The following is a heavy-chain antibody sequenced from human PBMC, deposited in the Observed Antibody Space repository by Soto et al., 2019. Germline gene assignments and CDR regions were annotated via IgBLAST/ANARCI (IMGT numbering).Heavy chain of an antibody. CDR2: ISNNGINK. D-gene: IGHD6-6*01. V-gene: IGHV3-30*18. CDR3: AKVIRADSTSSNFYYYSGLDV. Sequence: QVQLVESGGGAVQPGRSLRLSCAASGFTFRTYGMPWVRQAPGKGLERLAVISNNGINKYYADSVKGRFTISRDNSRDTLFHQMNSLRGEDTAIYYCAKVIRADSTSSNFYYYSGLDVWGQGTTFTVS. CDR1: GFTFRTYG. J-gene: IGHJ6*02.